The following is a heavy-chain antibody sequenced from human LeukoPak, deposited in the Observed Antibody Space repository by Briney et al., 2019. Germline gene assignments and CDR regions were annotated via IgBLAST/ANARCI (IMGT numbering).Heavy chain of an antibody. CDR3: AVSPMRGIVLRVDY. Sequence: GGSLRLSCAASGFTFSNAWMSWVRQAPGKGLEWVGRIKSKTDGGTTDYAAPVKGRFTISRDDSKNTLYLQMNSLRAEDTAVYYCAVSPMRGIVLRVDYWGQGTLVTVSS. V-gene: IGHV3-15*01. D-gene: IGHD2-8*01. CDR1: GFTFSNAW. J-gene: IGHJ4*02. CDR2: IKSKTDGGTT.